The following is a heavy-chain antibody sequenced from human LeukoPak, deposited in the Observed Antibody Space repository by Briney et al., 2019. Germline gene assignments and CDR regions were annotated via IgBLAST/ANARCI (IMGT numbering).Heavy chain of an antibody. V-gene: IGHV3-7*04. J-gene: IGHJ2*01. Sequence: GGSLILSCTASGFTFSSYSMSWVRQAPGKGLEWVANIKQDGSEKYYVDSAKGQFTISRDNAKNSLYLQMNSLRAEDTAVYYCARDRRVNWYFDLWGRGTLVTVSS. D-gene: IGHD2-21*01. CDR2: IKQDGSEK. CDR3: ARDRRVNWYFDL. CDR1: GFTFSSYS.